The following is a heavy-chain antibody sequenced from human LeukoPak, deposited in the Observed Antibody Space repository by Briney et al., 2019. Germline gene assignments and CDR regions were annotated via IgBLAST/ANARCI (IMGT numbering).Heavy chain of an antibody. CDR3: VRALRWFDDWSVCVY. CDR1: GFTFDDYG. V-gene: IGHV3-20*04. CDR2: INWNGGST. J-gene: IGHJ4*02. Sequence: GGSLRLSCAASGFTFDDYGMSWVRQAPGKGLEWVSGINWNGGSTGYADSVKGRFTISRDNTKSSLYLQMNSLRAEDTALYYCVRALRWFDDWSVCVYWGQGTLVTVSS. D-gene: IGHD2-21*01.